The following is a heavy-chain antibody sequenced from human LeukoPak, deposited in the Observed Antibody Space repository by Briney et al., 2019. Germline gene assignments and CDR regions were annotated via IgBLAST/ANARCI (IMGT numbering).Heavy chain of an antibody. V-gene: IGHV4-4*09. Sequence: SETLSLTCTVSGGSLSSYYWSWIRQPPGKGLEWIGYIYTSGSTNYNPSLKSRVTISVDTSKNQFSLKLSSVTAADTAVYYCARLQRSGYYFDYWGQGTLVTVSS. D-gene: IGHD2-2*01. CDR1: GGSLSSYY. CDR3: ARLQRSGYYFDY. J-gene: IGHJ4*02. CDR2: IYTSGST.